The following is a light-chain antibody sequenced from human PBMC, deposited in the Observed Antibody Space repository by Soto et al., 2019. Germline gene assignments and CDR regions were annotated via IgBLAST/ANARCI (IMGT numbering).Light chain of an antibody. Sequence: DIQMTQSPSSLSASVGDRVTITCRASQSISGSLNWYQQKSGKAPKVLIYGASTLQSGVPPRFSGSGSGTDFTLNISSLQPEDFATYYCQQSYKTPLTFGGGTKVEIK. CDR1: QSISGS. J-gene: IGKJ4*01. CDR3: QQSYKTPLT. CDR2: GAS. V-gene: IGKV1-39*01.